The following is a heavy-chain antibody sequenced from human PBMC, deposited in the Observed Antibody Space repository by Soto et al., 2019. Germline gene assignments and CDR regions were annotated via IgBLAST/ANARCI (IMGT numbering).Heavy chain of an antibody. J-gene: IGHJ4*02. CDR2: ISFSGST. Sequence: QVQLQESGPGLMKTSQTLSLTCTVSGASISSVGIYWNWVRQHPGKGLEWIGSISFSGSTSYNAFLRVRITLSVDTSKNQFSLKLTSVTAADTAVYYCVHEDKTSGYDYWGQGTLVTVSA. CDR1: GASISSVGIY. V-gene: IGHV4-31*03. CDR3: VHEDKTSGYDY. D-gene: IGHD3-9*01.